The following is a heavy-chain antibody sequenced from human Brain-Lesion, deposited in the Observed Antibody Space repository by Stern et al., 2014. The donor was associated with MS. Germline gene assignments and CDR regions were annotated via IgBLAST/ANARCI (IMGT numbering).Heavy chain of an antibody. CDR2: INPSGGST. V-gene: IGHV1-46*03. CDR1: GYTFTGYY. J-gene: IGHJ6*02. Sequence: QVQLVQSGAEVKKPGASVKVSCKASGYTFTGYYMHWVRQAPGQGLEWMGIINPSGGSTSYAQKFQGRVTMTRDTSTSTVYMELSSLTSDDTAVYYCARDTLAGYYYYGMDVWGQGTTVTVSS. CDR3: ARDTLAGYYYYGMDV.